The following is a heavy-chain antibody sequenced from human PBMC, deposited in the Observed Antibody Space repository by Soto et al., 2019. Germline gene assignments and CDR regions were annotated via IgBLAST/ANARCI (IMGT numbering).Heavy chain of an antibody. J-gene: IGHJ4*02. D-gene: IGHD3-22*01. Sequence: GGSLRLSCVASGFTFGRASMNWVRQPPGRGLEWVAGISCTGAGTSNVGSARGRCTISRENCENTSSLQMNSNRAKNTAMYFFANQMDDSGYFYFEGADHWGQETLVTV. CDR3: ANQMDDSGYFYFEGADH. CDR1: GFTFGRAS. CDR2: ISCTGAGT. V-gene: IGHV3-30*01.